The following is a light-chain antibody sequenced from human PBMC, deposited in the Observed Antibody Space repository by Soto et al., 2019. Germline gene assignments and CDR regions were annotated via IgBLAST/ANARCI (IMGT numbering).Light chain of an antibody. CDR2: GAS. V-gene: IGKV3-15*01. Sequence: EIVMTQSPVTLSVSPGERATLSCRASQSVSSYLVWYQQKPGQAPRLLIYGASTRAAGIPARFSGSGSGTEFTPTISGQQSEDSAVYYCQQYNKWLGTFDQGTKVEI. CDR1: QSVSSY. CDR3: QQYNKWLGT. J-gene: IGKJ1*01.